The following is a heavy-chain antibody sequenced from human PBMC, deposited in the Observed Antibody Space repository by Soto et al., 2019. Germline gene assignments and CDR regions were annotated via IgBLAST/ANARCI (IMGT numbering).Heavy chain of an antibody. Sequence: QVQLVQSGAEVKKPGSSVKVSCKASGGTFSSYTISWVRQAPGQGLEWMGRIIPILGIANYAQRFKGRVTNTAAKSTSTAYMALRSLRSEDTTVYYCARNSYYYGSGSFSLRWYFDLWGRGTLVTVSS. J-gene: IGHJ2*01. D-gene: IGHD3-10*01. CDR3: ARNSYYYGSGSFSLRWYFDL. V-gene: IGHV1-69*02. CDR1: GGTFSSYT. CDR2: IIPILGIA.